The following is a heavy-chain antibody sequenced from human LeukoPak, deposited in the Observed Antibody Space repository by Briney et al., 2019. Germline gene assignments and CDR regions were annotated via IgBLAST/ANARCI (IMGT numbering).Heavy chain of an antibody. CDR2: ITSSSSYI. CDR1: GFPFNSYT. CDR3: ARQSTTYDY. D-gene: IGHD5/OR15-5a*01. V-gene: IGHV3-21*01. J-gene: IGHJ4*02. Sequence: GGSLRLSCAASGFPFNSYTMNWVRQAPGKGLEWVSSITSSSSYIYYADSVKGRFTVSRDNAKNSLYLQMNSLRAEDTAVYYCARQSTTYDYWSQGTLVTVSS.